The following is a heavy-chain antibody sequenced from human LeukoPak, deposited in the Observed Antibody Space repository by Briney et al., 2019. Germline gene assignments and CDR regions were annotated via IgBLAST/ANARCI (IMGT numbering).Heavy chain of an antibody. J-gene: IGHJ5*02. Sequence: SETLSLTCTVSGGSISSYYWSWIRQPPGKGLEWIGYIYYSGSTNYNPSLKSRVTISVDTSKNQFSLKLSSVTAADTAVYYCARKYELFDPWGQGTLVTVSS. V-gene: IGHV4-59*01. D-gene: IGHD2-8*01. CDR1: GGSISSYY. CDR2: IYYSGST. CDR3: ARKYELFDP.